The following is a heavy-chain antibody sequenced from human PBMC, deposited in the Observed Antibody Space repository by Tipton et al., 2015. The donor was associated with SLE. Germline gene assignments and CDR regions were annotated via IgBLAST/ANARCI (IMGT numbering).Heavy chain of an antibody. CDR3: ARHGGRFLDY. Sequence: TLSLTCTVSGGSISSGGYYWSWIRQHPGRGLEWIGYISSSGSTYYNPSLKSRLTISIDMSEKHFSLKLTSVSAADTAVYYCARHGGRFLDYWGRGTLVSVSS. J-gene: IGHJ4*02. CDR1: GGSISSGGYY. CDR2: ISSSGST. V-gene: IGHV4-31*03. D-gene: IGHD3-16*01.